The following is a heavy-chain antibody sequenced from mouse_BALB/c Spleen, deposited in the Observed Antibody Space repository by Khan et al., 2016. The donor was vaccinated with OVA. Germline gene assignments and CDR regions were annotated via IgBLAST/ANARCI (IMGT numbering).Heavy chain of an antibody. CDR2: IFPGSGNI. D-gene: IGHD2-4*01. CDR1: GYSFSSYC. CDR3: ARSDDYQGCKDY. J-gene: IGHJ2*01. V-gene: IGHV1-66*01. Sequence: QVQLQQSGPGLVQPGASVKISCKASGYSFSSYCIHWVKQRPGQGLEWIGGIFPGSGNINYKETFKGKATLTADTSSSTVYMQISSLTSEDTAVFYCARSDDYQGCKDYWGHGTTLSVSS.